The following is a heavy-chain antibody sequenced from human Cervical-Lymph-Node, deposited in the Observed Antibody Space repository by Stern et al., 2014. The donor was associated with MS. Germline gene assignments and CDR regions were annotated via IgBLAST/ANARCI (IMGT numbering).Heavy chain of an antibody. J-gene: IGHJ4*02. CDR2: IYYSGST. CDR3: ARDVAAAGTMYYFDS. V-gene: IGHV4-31*03. D-gene: IGHD6-13*01. Sequence: QLQLQESGPGLVKPSQTLSLTCTVSGGSISSSGYYWSWIRQHPGKGLERIGYIYYSGSTYYNPSLKSRVSISVDTSKKQFSLKLSSVTAADTAVYYCARDVAAAGTMYYFDSWGQGTLVTVSS. CDR1: GGSISSSGYY.